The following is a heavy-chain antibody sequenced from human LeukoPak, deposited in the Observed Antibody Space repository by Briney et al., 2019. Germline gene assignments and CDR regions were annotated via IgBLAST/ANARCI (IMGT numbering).Heavy chain of an antibody. Sequence: GASVKVSCKASGYTFTSYAMNWVRQAPGQGLEWMGWINTNTGNPTYAQGFTGRFVFSLDTSVSTAYLQISSLKAEDTAVYYCARDPYDFWSGYFRTQYNWFDPWGQGTLVTVSS. V-gene: IGHV7-4-1*02. CDR1: GYTFTSYA. CDR2: INTNTGNP. CDR3: ARDPYDFWSGYFRTQYNWFDP. J-gene: IGHJ5*02. D-gene: IGHD3-3*01.